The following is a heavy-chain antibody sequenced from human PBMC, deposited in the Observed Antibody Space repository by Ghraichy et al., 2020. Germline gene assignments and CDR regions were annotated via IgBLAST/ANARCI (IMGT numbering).Heavy chain of an antibody. D-gene: IGHD1/OR15-1a*01. Sequence: LSLTCAASGFSFSDYWIHWVRQVPGEGLVGVSRITSDGSSTAYADSVKGRFTISRDNAKNTVYLQMNSLRAEDTAIYYCARDGGRGTPFDYWGRGTLVTVSS. V-gene: IGHV3-74*03. CDR3: ARDGGRGTPFDY. CDR2: ITSDGSST. J-gene: IGHJ4*02. CDR1: GFSFSDYW.